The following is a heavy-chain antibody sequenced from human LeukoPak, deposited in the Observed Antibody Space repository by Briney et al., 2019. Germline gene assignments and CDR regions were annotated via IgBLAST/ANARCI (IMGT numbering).Heavy chain of an antibody. CDR1: GGTVSRYA. CDR2: IIPILGMA. Sequence: SVKASCKASGGTVSRYAISWVGQAPGHGREWMGRIIPILGMANYAQKFQGRVTITADKSTSTAYMELSSLRSEDTAAYYCARARKYYDSSGYHLGYWGQGTLVTVSS. V-gene: IGHV1-69*04. CDR3: ARARKYYDSSGYHLGY. D-gene: IGHD3-22*01. J-gene: IGHJ4*02.